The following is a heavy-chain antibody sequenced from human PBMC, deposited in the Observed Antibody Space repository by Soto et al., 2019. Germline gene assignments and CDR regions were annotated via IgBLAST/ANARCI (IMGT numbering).Heavy chain of an antibody. CDR1: GFTFSIYA. D-gene: IGHD3-22*01. CDR3: AKDLPYYNDRSGHYPQRNYGMDV. CDR2: ISGSGGST. V-gene: IGHV3-23*01. J-gene: IGHJ6*02. Sequence: PGGSLRLSCAASGFTFSIYAMSWVRHAPGKGLEWVSAISGSGGSTYYADSVKGRFTISRDNSKNTLYLQMNSLRAEDTAVYYCAKDLPYYNDRSGHYPQRNYGMDVWGQGTTVTVSS.